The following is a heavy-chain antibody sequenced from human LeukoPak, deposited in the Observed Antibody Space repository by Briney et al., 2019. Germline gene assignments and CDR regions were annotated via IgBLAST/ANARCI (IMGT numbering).Heavy chain of an antibody. Sequence: PSETLSLTCTVSGGSISSYYWSWIRQPPGKGLEWIGYIYYSGSTNYNPSLKSRVTISVDTSKNQFSLKLSSVTAADTAVYYCARSVPPHPVRLGELSLVREIDFDYWGQGTLVTVSX. CDR1: GGSISSYY. CDR2: IYYSGST. D-gene: IGHD3-16*02. CDR3: ARSVPPHPVRLGELSLVREIDFDY. J-gene: IGHJ4*02. V-gene: IGHV4-59*08.